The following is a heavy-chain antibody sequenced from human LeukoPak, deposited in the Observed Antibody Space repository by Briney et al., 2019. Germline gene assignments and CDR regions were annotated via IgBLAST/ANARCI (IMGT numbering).Heavy chain of an antibody. Sequence: GGSLRLSCAASGFTFSSYSMNWVRQAPGKGLEWVSSISSSSRYIYYADSVKGRFTISRDNAKNSLYLQMNSLRAEDTAVYYCARDRSSYYDSSGYSLPDAFDIWGQGTMVTVSS. CDR3: ARDRSSYYDSSGYSLPDAFDI. CDR2: ISSSSRYI. J-gene: IGHJ3*02. V-gene: IGHV3-21*01. D-gene: IGHD3-22*01. CDR1: GFTFSSYS.